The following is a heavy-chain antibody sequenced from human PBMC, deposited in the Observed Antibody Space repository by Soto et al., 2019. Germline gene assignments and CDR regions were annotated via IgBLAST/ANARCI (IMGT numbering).Heavy chain of an antibody. Sequence: SETLSLTCAVSGGSISSGGYSWSWIRQPPGKGLEWIGYIYHSGSTYYNPSLKSRVTISVDRSKNQFSPKLSSVTAADTAVYYCARDGLYSGYDPGFDYWGQGTLVTVSS. CDR1: GGSISSGGYS. D-gene: IGHD5-12*01. V-gene: IGHV4-30-2*01. CDR3: ARDGLYSGYDPGFDY. CDR2: IYHSGST. J-gene: IGHJ4*02.